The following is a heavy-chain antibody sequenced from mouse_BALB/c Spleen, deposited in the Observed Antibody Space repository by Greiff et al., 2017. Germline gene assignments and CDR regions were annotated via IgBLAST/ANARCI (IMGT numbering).Heavy chain of an antibody. CDR2: ISSGGSYT. CDR3: ARGGGNYAFAY. Sequence: VKVEESGGGLVKPGGSLKLSCAASGFTFSSYAMSWVRQSPEKRLEWVAEISSGGSYTYYPDTVTGRFTISRDNAKNTLYLEMSSLRSEDTAMYSCARGGGNYAFAYWGQGTLVTVSA. V-gene: IGHV5-9-4*01. J-gene: IGHJ3*01. CDR1: GFTFSSYA. D-gene: IGHD2-1*01.